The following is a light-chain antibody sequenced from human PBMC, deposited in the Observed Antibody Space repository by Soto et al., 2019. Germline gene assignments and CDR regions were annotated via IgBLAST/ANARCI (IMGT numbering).Light chain of an antibody. CDR3: QQAATFPLT. CDR2: GIS. V-gene: IGKV1-12*01. Sequence: DIELTQSPSSVSASVGDRVIITCRASQAFGSLWAWYQQKRGKAPKLLIYGISTLQGGVTSRFSGSESGADFTLTISSVQPEDSATYYCQQAATFPLTFGGGTDVEI. J-gene: IGKJ4*01. CDR1: QAFGSL.